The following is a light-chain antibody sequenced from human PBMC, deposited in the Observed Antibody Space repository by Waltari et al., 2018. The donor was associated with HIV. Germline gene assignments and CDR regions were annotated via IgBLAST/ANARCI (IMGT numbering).Light chain of an antibody. CDR3: SSYTSSSTNYV. V-gene: IGLV2-14*01. J-gene: IGLJ1*01. Sequence: QSALTQPASVSGSPGQSITISCTGTSSDVGGYNYVSWYQQHPGKAPKLVIYEVSNRPSGVSNRFSGSKSGNTASLTISGLQAEDEADYYCSSYTSSSTNYVFGTGTKVTVL. CDR1: SSDVGGYNY. CDR2: EVS.